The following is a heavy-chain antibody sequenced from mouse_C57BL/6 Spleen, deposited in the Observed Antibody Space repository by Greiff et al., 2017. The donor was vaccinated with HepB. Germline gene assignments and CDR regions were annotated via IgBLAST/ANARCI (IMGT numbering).Heavy chain of an antibody. CDR1: GYTFTSYG. V-gene: IGHV1-81*01. Sequence: VQLKESGAELARPGASVKLSCKASGYTFTSYGISWVKQRTGQGLEWIGEIYPRSGNTYYNEKFKGKATLTADKSSSTAYMELRSLTSEDSAVYFCARYDYDRTVCYWGQGTTLTVSS. CDR2: IYPRSGNT. J-gene: IGHJ2*01. D-gene: IGHD2-4*01. CDR3: ARYDYDRTVCY.